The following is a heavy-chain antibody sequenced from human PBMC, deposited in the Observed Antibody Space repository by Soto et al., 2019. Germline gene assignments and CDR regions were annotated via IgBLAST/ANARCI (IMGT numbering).Heavy chain of an antibody. Sequence: QVQLVQSGAEVKKPGASVKVSCKASGYTFTSYGISWVRQAPGQGLEWMGWISAYNGNTNYAQKLQGRVTMTADTSTSTAYMELRSLRSDDTAVYYCARDENRHGDYVSWFDPWGQGTLVTVSS. V-gene: IGHV1-18*01. CDR2: ISAYNGNT. J-gene: IGHJ5*02. CDR1: GYTFTSYG. D-gene: IGHD4-17*01. CDR3: ARDENRHGDYVSWFDP.